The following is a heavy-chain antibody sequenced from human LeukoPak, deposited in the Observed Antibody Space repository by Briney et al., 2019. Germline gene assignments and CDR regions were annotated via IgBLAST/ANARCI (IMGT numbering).Heavy chain of an antibody. CDR3: ARVNDYYDSSGYPRDLDY. D-gene: IGHD3-22*01. V-gene: IGHV4-34*01. Sequence: SETLSLTCAVSGGSFSGYYWSWIRPPPGKGLEWIGEIKQSGSTNYNPSLKSRVTISVDTSKNQFSLKLSSVTAADTAVYYCARVNDYYDSSGYPRDLDYWGQGTLVTVSS. CDR2: IKQSGST. J-gene: IGHJ4*02. CDR1: GGSFSGYY.